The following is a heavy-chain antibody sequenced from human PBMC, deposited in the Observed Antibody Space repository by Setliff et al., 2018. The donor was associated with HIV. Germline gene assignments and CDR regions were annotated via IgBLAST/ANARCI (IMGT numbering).Heavy chain of an antibody. CDR1: GFTFTSFS. V-gene: IGHV3-48*03. J-gene: IGHJ4*02. Sequence: PGGSLRLSCVVSGFTFTSFSMTWVRQAPGKGLEWVSSISGSGGAIKDAESVKGRFTMSRDNAKDSVYLQMNTLRVEDTAVYYCAREATPRHSSGWVYFDYWGQGMMVTVSS. D-gene: IGHD6-19*01. CDR3: AREATPRHSSGWVYFDY. CDR2: ISGSGGAI.